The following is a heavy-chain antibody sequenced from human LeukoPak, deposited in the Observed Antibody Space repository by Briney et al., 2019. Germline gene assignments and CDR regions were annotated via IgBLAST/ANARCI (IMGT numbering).Heavy chain of an antibody. CDR3: ARYYIEGRCFDY. D-gene: IGHD3-10*01. V-gene: IGHV1-2*02. Sequence: ASVKVSCKASGGTFNTYAITWVRQAPGQGLEWMGWINPNSGGTNYAQKFQGRVTMTRDTSISTAYMELSRLRSDDTAMYYCARYYIEGRCFDYWGRGTLVTVSS. CDR1: GGTFNTYA. J-gene: IGHJ4*02. CDR2: INPNSGGT.